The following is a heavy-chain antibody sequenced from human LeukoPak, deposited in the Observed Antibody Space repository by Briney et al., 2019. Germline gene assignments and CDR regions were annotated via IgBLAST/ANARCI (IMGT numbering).Heavy chain of an antibody. CDR2: ISAYNGNT. J-gene: IGHJ5*02. D-gene: IGHD5-24*01. Sequence: ASVKVSCKASGYTFTSYGINWVRQAPGQGLEWMGWISAYNGNTNYAQKLQGRVTMTTDTSTSTAYMELRSLRSDDTAVYYCARDKVIRDGYNANWFDPWGQGTLVTVSS. CDR1: GYTFTSYG. V-gene: IGHV1-18*01. CDR3: ARDKVIRDGYNANWFDP.